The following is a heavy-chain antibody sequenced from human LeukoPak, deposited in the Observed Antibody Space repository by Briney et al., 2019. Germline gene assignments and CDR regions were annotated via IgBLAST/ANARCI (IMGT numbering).Heavy chain of an antibody. CDR1: GFSFSRYG. D-gene: IGHD1-7*01. J-gene: IGHJ6*03. CDR3: AKSFLELEAYDYYMDV. Sequence: GGSLRLSCVASGFSFSRYGMHWVRQAPGKGLEWLAVIWYDESNNFYADSVEGRFTISRDNSKKTLYLQLNSLRAEDTAVYFCAKSFLELEAYDYYMDVWGKGTTVTVSS. CDR2: IWYDESNN. V-gene: IGHV3-33*06.